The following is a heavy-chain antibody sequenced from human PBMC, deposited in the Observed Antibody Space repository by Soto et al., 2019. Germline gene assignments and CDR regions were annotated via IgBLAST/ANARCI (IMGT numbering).Heavy chain of an antibody. CDR2: IHSSGSI. CDR3: VASLAASGLNWLDP. V-gene: IGHV4-30-4*01. CDR1: GGSISSDDYY. D-gene: IGHD6-13*01. Sequence: SETLSLTCTVSGGSISSDDYYWSWIRQAPGRGLEWIGYIHSSGSIYYNPSLKSRATMSRDTAGNQFSLKVSSVTVADTAVYYCVASLAASGLNWLDPWGRGTLVTVSS. J-gene: IGHJ5*02.